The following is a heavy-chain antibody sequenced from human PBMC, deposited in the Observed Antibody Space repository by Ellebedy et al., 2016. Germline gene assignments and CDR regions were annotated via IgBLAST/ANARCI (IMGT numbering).Heavy chain of an antibody. D-gene: IGHD2-2*01. Sequence: GESLKISCAASGFTFSSYGMHWVRQAPGKGLEWVAVISYDGSNKYYADSVKGRFTISRDNSKNTLYLQMNSPRAEDTAVYYCAKGAYCSSTTCIFDYWGQGALVTVSS. V-gene: IGHV3-30*18. J-gene: IGHJ4*02. CDR2: ISYDGSNK. CDR3: AKGAYCSSTTCIFDY. CDR1: GFTFSSYG.